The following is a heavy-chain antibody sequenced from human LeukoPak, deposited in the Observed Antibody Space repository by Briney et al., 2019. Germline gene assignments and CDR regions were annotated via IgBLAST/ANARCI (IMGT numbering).Heavy chain of an antibody. D-gene: IGHD5-18*01. CDR1: GFTFSSYG. Sequence: GRSLRLSCAASGFTFSSYGMHWVRQAPGKGLEWVAVISYDGSNKYYADSVKGRFTISRDNSKNTLYLQMNSLRAEDTAVYHCAKAPTKTAMFSAYWGQGTLVTVSS. J-gene: IGHJ4*02. CDR2: ISYDGSNK. CDR3: AKAPTKTAMFSAY. V-gene: IGHV3-30*18.